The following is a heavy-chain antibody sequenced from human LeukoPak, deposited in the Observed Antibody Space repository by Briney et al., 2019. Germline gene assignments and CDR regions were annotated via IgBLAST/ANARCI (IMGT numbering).Heavy chain of an antibody. CDR2: IHPDGSIT. CDR1: GFTFSNYW. J-gene: IGHJ5*02. V-gene: IGHV3-74*03. D-gene: IGHD5-12*01. CDR3: APQQTYSPYNWFDP. Sequence: PGGSLRLSCVGSGFTFSNYWMHWVRQAPGTGLVWVSRIHPDGSITTYADSVKGRFTISRDNAKNTLYLQMNSLRAEDTAVYYCAPQQTYSPYNWFDPWGQGTLVTVSS.